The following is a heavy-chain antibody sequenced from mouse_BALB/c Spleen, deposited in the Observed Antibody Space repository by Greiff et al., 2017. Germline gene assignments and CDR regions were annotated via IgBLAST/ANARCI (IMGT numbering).Heavy chain of an antibody. V-gene: IGHV5-15*02. Sequence: EVKLVESGGGLVQPGGSRKLSCAASGFTFSDYGMAWVRQAPGKGPEWVAFISNLAYSIYYADTVTGRFTISRENAKNTLYLEMSSLRSEDTAMYYCAREGDYDGYFDYWGQGTTLTVSS. J-gene: IGHJ2*01. D-gene: IGHD2-4*01. CDR1: GFTFSDYG. CDR3: AREGDYDGYFDY. CDR2: ISNLAYSI.